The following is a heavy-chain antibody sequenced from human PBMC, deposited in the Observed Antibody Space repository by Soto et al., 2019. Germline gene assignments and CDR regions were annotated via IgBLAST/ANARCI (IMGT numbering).Heavy chain of an antibody. V-gene: IGHV4-39*01. Sequence: QLQLQESGPGLVKPSETLSLTCTVSGGSISSSSYYWGWVRQPPGKGLEWIGSIFYSGTTDYNPSPNSRFSFTGDLAKEPVPLKLDPGTGGATGGYFRAREGGRLWFGELGGMDVWGQGTTVTVSS. CDR3: AREGGRLWFGELGGMDV. CDR1: GGSISSSSYY. D-gene: IGHD3-10*01. CDR2: IFYSGTT. J-gene: IGHJ6*02.